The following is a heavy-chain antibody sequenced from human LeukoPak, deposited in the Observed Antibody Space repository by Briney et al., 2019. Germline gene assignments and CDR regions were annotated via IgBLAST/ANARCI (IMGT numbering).Heavy chain of an antibody. V-gene: IGHV1-46*03. CDR1: GYTFTSYY. CDR3: ARVGVRGVIVYYFDY. D-gene: IGHD3-10*01. CDR2: INPSGGST. J-gene: IGHJ4*02. Sequence: ASVKVSCKASGYTFTSYYMHWVRRAPGQGLEWMGIINPSGGSTSYAQKFQGRVTMTRDTSTSTVYMELSSLRSEDTAVYYCARVGVRGVIVYYFDYWGQGTLVTVSS.